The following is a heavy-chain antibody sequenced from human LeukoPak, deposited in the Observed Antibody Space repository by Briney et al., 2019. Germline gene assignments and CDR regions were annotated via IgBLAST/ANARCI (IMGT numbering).Heavy chain of an antibody. CDR1: GFSFSTSEVA. CDR2: IYWNDDK. CDR3: ARSLWFGDLSHFDY. V-gene: IGHV2-5*01. J-gene: IGHJ4*02. D-gene: IGHD3-10*01. Sequence: SGPTLVNPTQTLTLTCSPSGFSFSTSEVAVGWIRQPPGKALEWLALIYWNDDKRYRPSLQSRLTLTKETSKNQVVLTMTNMDPVDTATYYCARSLWFGDLSHFDYWGQGTLVTVSS.